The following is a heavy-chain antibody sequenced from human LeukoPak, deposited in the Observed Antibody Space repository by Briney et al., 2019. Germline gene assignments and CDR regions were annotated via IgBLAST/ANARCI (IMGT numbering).Heavy chain of an antibody. CDR2: INPHSRAT. Sequence: ASMKVSCKASGNDFSDFYFNWVRQAPGRGLEWVGWINPHSRATHYAQRFRGRVTMEASITTDYMELNSLTSDDTAIYYCVTTSVTHTRDPWGQGTLVTVSS. V-gene: IGHV1-2*02. D-gene: IGHD5/OR15-5a*01. J-gene: IGHJ5*02. CDR1: GNDFSDFY. CDR3: VTTSVTHTRDP.